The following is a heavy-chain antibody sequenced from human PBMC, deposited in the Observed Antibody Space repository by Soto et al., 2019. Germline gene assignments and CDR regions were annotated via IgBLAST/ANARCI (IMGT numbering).Heavy chain of an antibody. J-gene: IGHJ4*02. CDR3: ARARMHYDFWSGYYLGGQTFDY. V-gene: IGHV1-46*01. CDR2: INPSGGST. Sequence: SVKVSCRASGYTFTSYYMHWVRQAPGQGLEWMGIINPSGGSTSYAQKFQGRVTMTRDTSTSTVYMELSSLRSEDTAVYYCARARMHYDFWSGYYLGGQTFDYWGQGSLVT. D-gene: IGHD3-3*01. CDR1: GYTFTSYY.